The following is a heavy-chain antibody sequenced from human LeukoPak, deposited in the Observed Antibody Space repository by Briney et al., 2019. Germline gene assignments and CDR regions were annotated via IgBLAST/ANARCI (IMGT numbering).Heavy chain of an antibody. CDR2: IGAYNGNT. D-gene: IGHD3-9*01. Sequence: GASVKVSCKASGYTFTSYGISWVRQAPGQGLEWMGWIGAYNGNTNYAQKLQGRVTMTTDTSTSTAYMELRSLRSDDTAVYYCARDNLLRYFDWELYYGMDVWGKGTTVTVSS. CDR3: ARDNLLRYFDWELYYGMDV. J-gene: IGHJ6*04. V-gene: IGHV1-18*04. CDR1: GYTFTSYG.